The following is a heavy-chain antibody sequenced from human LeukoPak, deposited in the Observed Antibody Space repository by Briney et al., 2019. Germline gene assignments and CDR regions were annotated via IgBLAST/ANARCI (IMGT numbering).Heavy chain of an antibody. CDR1: GGSFSGYY. Sequence: SETLSLTCAVYGGSFSGYYWSWIRQPPGKGLEWIGEINHSGSTNYNPSLKSRVTISVDTSKNQFSLKLSSVTAADTAVYYCARAPDYYGSGSYYDSYYYYYYMDVWGKGTTVTVSS. V-gene: IGHV4-34*01. CDR2: INHSGST. D-gene: IGHD3-10*01. J-gene: IGHJ6*03. CDR3: ARAPDYYGSGSYYDSYYYYYYMDV.